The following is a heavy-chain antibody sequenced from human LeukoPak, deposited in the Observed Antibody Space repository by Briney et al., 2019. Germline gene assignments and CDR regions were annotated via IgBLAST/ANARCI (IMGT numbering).Heavy chain of an antibody. CDR3: ARDRFQNPSETYPGEFDP. V-gene: IGHV3-21*01. D-gene: IGHD3-3*01. CDR2: ISSTNNYI. J-gene: IGHJ5*02. CDR1: RFAFSSYT. Sequence: GGSLRLSCAASRFAFSSYTMNWVRQAPGKGLEWVSSISSTNNYIYYADSVRGRFTISRDNAKNSLYLQMNSLRAEDTAVYYCARDRFQNPSETYPGEFDPWGQGTLVTVSS.